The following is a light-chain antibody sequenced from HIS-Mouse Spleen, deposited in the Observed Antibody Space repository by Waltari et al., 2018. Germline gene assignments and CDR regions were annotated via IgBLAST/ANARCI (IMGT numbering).Light chain of an antibody. CDR1: ALPKKY. CDR2: EDS. V-gene: IGLV3-10*01. Sequence: SYELTQPPSVSVSPGQTARITCSGDALPKKYAYWYRQKSGQAPVLVIYEDSKRPSGIPGRFSGSRAGTMATLTISGAQVEDEADYYCYSTDSSGNHRVFGGGTKLTVL. CDR3: YSTDSSGNHRV. J-gene: IGLJ2*01.